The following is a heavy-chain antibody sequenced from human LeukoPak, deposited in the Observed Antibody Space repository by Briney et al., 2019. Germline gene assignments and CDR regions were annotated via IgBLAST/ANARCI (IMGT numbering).Heavy chain of an antibody. CDR3: ARIDSGWYAGSYYYYYYMDV. V-gene: IGHV4-34*01. D-gene: IGHD6-19*01. CDR2: INHSGST. Sequence: PSETLSLTCAVYGGSFSGYYWSWIRQPPGKGLEWIGEINHSGSTNYNPSLKSRVTISVDTSKNQFSLKLSSVTAADTAAYYCARIDSGWYAGSYYYYYYMDVWGKGTTVTVSS. CDR1: GGSFSGYY. J-gene: IGHJ6*03.